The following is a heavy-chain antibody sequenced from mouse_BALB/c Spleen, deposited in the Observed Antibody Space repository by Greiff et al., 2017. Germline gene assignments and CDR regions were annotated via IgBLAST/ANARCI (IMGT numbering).Heavy chain of an antibody. D-gene: IGHD1-1*01. J-gene: IGHJ3*01. CDR2: ISTYYGDA. CDR1: GYTFTDYA. V-gene: IGHV1S137*01. Sequence: QVQLKESGAELVRPGVSVKISCKGSGYTFTDYAMHWVKQSHAKSLEWIGVISTYYGDASYNQKFKGKATMTVDKSSSTAYMELARLTSEDSAIYYCAIPFGSSYAAYWGQGTLVTVSA. CDR3: AIPFGSSYAAY.